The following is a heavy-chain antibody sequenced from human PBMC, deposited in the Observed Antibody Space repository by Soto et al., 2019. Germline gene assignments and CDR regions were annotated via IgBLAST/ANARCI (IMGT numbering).Heavy chain of an antibody. V-gene: IGHV3-15*07. CDR1: GFTFSNAW. CDR2: IKSKTDGGTT. CDR3: TTMGGLLWFGELFHGMDV. Sequence: GGSLRLSCAASGFTFSNAWMNWVRQAPGKGLEWVGRIKSKTDGGTTDYAAPVKGRFTISRDDSKNTLYLQMNSLKTEDTAVYYCTTMGGLLWFGELFHGMDVWGQGTTVTVSS. D-gene: IGHD3-10*01. J-gene: IGHJ6*02.